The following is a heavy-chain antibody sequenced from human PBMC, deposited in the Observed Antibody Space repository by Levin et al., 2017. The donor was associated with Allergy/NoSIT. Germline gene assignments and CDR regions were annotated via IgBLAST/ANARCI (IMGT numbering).Heavy chain of an antibody. CDR2: ISPYNGNT. CDR1: GYTFTSYG. Sequence: AGESLKISCQTSGYTFTSYGINWVRQAPGQGLEWMGWISPYNGNTNYAQKFQGRVTMTTDTSTSTVYMDLRSLRSDETAIYYCARDYKYSSSSGFGYWGQGTLVTVSS. D-gene: IGHD6-6*01. V-gene: IGHV1-18*01. J-gene: IGHJ4*02. CDR3: ARDYKYSSSSGFGY.